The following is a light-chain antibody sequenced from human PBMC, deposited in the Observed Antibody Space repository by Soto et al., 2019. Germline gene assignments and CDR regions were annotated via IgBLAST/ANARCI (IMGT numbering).Light chain of an antibody. CDR1: QSVSHY. CDR2: DAS. CDR3: QQRGDRPRT. V-gene: IGKV3-11*01. Sequence: EIVLTQSPAALSLSPGERATLSCRASQSVSHYLAWYQQRPGRAPRLLIYDASHRATGIPARFSGSGSGTDFTLTINRLEPEDFAVYYCQQRGDRPRTFGQGTKLEI. J-gene: IGKJ2*01.